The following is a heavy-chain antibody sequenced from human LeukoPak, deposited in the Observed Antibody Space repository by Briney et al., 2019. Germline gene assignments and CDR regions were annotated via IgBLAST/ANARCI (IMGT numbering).Heavy chain of an antibody. CDR3: ARGTISYHSDYFDY. CDR1: GYTFTGYY. J-gene: IGHJ4*02. D-gene: IGHD5-18*01. Sequence: ASVKVSCKASGYTFTGYYIHWVRQAPGQGLEWMGWINPNSGGTNYAQKFQGRVTMTRDTSISTAYMELSRLRSDDTAVYYCARGTISYHSDYFDYWGQGTLVTVSS. CDR2: INPNSGGT. V-gene: IGHV1-2*02.